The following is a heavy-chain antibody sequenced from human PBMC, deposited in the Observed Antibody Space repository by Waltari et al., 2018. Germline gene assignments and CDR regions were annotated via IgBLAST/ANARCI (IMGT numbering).Heavy chain of an antibody. D-gene: IGHD3-10*01. V-gene: IGHV4-38-2*01. CDR1: GYSISSGYY. CDR2: IYHSGST. CDR3: TRSYGSDLYYFDY. Sequence: QVQLQESGPGLVKPSETLSLTCAVSGYSISSGYYWGWIRQPPGKGLEWIGSIYHSGSTYYNPSLKSRVTISVDTSKNQFSLKLSSVTAADTAVYYCTRSYGSDLYYFDYWGQGTLVTVSS. J-gene: IGHJ4*02.